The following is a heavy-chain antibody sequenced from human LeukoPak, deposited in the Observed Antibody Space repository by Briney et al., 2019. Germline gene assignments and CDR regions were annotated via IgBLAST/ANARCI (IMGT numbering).Heavy chain of an antibody. CDR3: AKGDYCSSTGCPKDYFDY. V-gene: IGHV3-23*01. CDR2: ISGSGGST. CDR1: GFTFSSYA. Sequence: GGSLRLSCAASGFTFSSYAMSWVRQAPGKGLEWVSAISGSGGSTYYADSVKGRFTISRDNSKNTLYLQMNSLRAEDTAVYYCAKGDYCSSTGCPKDYFDYWGQGTLVTVSS. J-gene: IGHJ4*02. D-gene: IGHD2-2*01.